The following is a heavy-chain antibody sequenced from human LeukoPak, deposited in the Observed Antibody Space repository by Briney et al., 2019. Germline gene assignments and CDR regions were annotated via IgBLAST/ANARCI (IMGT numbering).Heavy chain of an antibody. D-gene: IGHD4-17*01. V-gene: IGHV3-23*01. CDR3: ARERYGDYGTDY. J-gene: IGHJ4*02. CDR2: ISGSGGST. Sequence: GGSLRLSCAASGFTFSSYAMSWVRQAPGKGLEWVSAISGSGGSTYYADSVKGRFTISRDNAKNSLYLQMNSLRAEDTAVYYCARERYGDYGTDYWGQGTLVTVSS. CDR1: GFTFSSYA.